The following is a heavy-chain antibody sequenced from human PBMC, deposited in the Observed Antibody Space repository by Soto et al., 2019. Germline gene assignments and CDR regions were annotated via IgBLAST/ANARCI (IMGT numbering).Heavy chain of an antibody. J-gene: IGHJ6*02. D-gene: IGHD2-2*01. CDR3: ARHIPAAIYYYYGMDV. CDR1: GYTFTSNG. CDR2: ISAYNGNT. V-gene: IGHV1-18*01. Sequence: SVKVSCKDSGYTFTSNGISWVRQAPGQGLEWMGWISAYNGNTNYAQKLQGRVTMTTDTSTSTAYMELRSLRSDDTAVYYCARHIPAAIYYYYGMDVWGQGTTVTVSS.